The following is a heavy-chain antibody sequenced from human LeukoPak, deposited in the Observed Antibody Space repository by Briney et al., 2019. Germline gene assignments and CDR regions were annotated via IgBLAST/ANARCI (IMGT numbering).Heavy chain of an antibody. J-gene: IGHJ4*02. CDR1: RGSIGTYY. CDR3: ARDSGRRGYPEYSFDY. CDR2: IYTSGRT. D-gene: IGHD3-10*01. V-gene: IGHV4-4*07. Sequence: SETLSLTCTVSRGSIGTYYWSWIRQPAGKGLDWIGRIYTSGRTKKNPSLSSRVTISIDASKNQFSLRLSSLTAADTAIYYCARDSGRRGYPEYSFDYWGQGTPVIVSS.